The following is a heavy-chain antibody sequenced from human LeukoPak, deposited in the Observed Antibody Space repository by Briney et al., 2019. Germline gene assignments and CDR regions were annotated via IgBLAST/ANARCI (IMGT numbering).Heavy chain of an antibody. CDR1: GFTFSRYW. CDR3: ARDSSSSNFDY. D-gene: IGHD6-6*01. CDR2: IKQDGSEK. V-gene: IGHV3-7*01. Sequence: GALRLSCAASGFTFSRYWMSWVRQAPGKGLEWVANIKQDGSEKYYVDSVKGRFTISRDNAKNSLYLQMNSLRAEDTAVYYCARDSSSSNFDYWGQGTLVTVSS. J-gene: IGHJ4*02.